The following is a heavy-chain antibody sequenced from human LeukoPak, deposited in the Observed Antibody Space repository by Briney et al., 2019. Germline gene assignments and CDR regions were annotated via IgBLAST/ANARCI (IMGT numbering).Heavy chain of an antibody. D-gene: IGHD2-2*01. Sequence: GGSLRLSCAAPGFTFSSYEMNWVRQAPGKGLEWVSYISSSGSTIYYADSVKGRFTISRDNAKNSLYLQMNSLRAEDTAVYYCAKVVVVPAATSKTYYFDYWGQGTLVTVSS. J-gene: IGHJ4*02. CDR1: GFTFSSYE. V-gene: IGHV3-48*03. CDR2: ISSSGSTI. CDR3: AKVVVVPAATSKTYYFDY.